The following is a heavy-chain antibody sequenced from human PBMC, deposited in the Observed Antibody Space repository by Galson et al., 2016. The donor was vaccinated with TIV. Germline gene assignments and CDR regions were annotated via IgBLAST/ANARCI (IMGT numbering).Heavy chain of an antibody. CDR1: GFTDSRLSFSDYW. CDR3: ARGSYFGLDV. J-gene: IGHJ6*02. V-gene: IGHV3-7*03. Sequence: SLRLSCAASGFTDSRLSFSDYWMTWVRQAPGKGLEWVANIKQDGSEKFCVDSVKGRFSISRDNAENSLFLQMNSLRAEDTAVYYCARGSYFGLDVWGQGTPVTVSS. CDR2: IKQDGSEK. D-gene: IGHD3-10*01.